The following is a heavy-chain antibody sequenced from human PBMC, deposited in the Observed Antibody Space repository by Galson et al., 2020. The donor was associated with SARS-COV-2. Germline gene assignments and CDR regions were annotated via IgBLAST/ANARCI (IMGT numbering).Heavy chain of an antibody. CDR1: GFTFANYA. D-gene: IGHD3-10*01. CDR2: IRYSGRGT. CDR3: AKDKSPREDSGTYYTGSGMDV. J-gene: IGHJ6*02. V-gene: IGHV3-23*01. Sequence: GGSLRLSCAASGFTFANYAMNWVRQAPGKGLEWVSGIRYSGRGTYYADSVKGRFTISRDNSNNTLYLLMSSLRAEDTAVYYCAKDKSPREDSGTYYTGSGMDVWGQGTTVTVSS.